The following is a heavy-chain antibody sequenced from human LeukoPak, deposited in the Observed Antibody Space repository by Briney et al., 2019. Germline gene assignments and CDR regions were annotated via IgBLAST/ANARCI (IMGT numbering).Heavy chain of an antibody. CDR3: ARDPGIAVGGPLRY. J-gene: IGHJ4*02. CDR1: GGTFSSYA. V-gene: IGHV1-69*05. CDR2: IIPIFGTA. Sequence: SVKVSCKASGGTFSSYAISWVRQAPGQGLEWMGGIIPIFGTANYAQKFQGRVTITTDESTSTAYMELSSLRSEDTAVYYCARDPGIAVGGPLRYWGQGTLVTVSS. D-gene: IGHD6-19*01.